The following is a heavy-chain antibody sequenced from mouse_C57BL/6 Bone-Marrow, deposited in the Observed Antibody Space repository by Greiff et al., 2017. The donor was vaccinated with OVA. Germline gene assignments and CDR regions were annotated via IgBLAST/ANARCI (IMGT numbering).Heavy chain of an antibody. CDR3: ARHGTGSSPLDY. Sequence: EVKLVESGGGLVQPGGSLKLSCAASGFTFSDYYMYWVRQTPEKRLEWVAYISNGGGSTYYPDTVKGRFTISRDNAKNTLYLQMSRLKSEDTAMYYCARHGTGSSPLDYWGQGTTLTVSS. D-gene: IGHD1-1*01. V-gene: IGHV5-12*01. CDR1: GFTFSDYY. CDR2: ISNGGGST. J-gene: IGHJ2*01.